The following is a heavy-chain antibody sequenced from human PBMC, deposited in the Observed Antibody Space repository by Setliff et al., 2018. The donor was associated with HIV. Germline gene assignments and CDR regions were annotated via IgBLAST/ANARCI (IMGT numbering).Heavy chain of an antibody. V-gene: IGHV1-2*02. CDR2: ISPDNANT. J-gene: IGHJ4*02. Sequence: ASVKVSCKTSGYTFTDYYMHWVRQAPGQGLEWMGWISPDNANTRISQKFRGSVTMTRDKSINTAYMELTGLTSDDTAVYYCARLLSNSFDFWGQGTLVTVSS. CDR1: GYTFTDYY. D-gene: IGHD1-26*01. CDR3: ARLLSNSFDF.